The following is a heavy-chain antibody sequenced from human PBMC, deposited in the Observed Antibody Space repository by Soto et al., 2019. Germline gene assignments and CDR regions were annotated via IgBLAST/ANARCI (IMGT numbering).Heavy chain of an antibody. CDR2: ISGSGGST. Sequence: GGSLRLSCAASGFTFSSYAMSWVRQAPGKGLEWVSAISGSGGSTYYADSVKGRFTISRDNSKNTLYLQMNSLRAEDTAVYYCAKDGPYDFWSGYYSYYYYGMDVWGQGTTVTVSS. J-gene: IGHJ6*02. D-gene: IGHD3-3*01. CDR3: AKDGPYDFWSGYYSYYYYGMDV. CDR1: GFTFSSYA. V-gene: IGHV3-23*01.